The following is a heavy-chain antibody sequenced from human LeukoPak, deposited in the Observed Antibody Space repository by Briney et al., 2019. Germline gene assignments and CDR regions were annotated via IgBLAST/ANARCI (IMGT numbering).Heavy chain of an antibody. J-gene: IGHJ4*02. CDR1: GGTFSSYA. V-gene: IGHV1-69*05. CDR3: ATFEYSSSSFGY. Sequence: SVKVSFKASGGTFSSYAISWVRQAPGQGLEWMGRIIPIFGTANYAQKFQGRVTITTDESTSTAYMELSSLRSEDTAVYYCATFEYSSSSFGYWGQGTLVTVSS. CDR2: IIPIFGTA. D-gene: IGHD6-6*01.